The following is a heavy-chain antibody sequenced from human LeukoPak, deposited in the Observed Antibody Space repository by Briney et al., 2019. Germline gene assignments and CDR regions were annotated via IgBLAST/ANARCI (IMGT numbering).Heavy chain of an antibody. CDR2: INHSGST. D-gene: IGHD3-3*01. J-gene: IGHJ4*02. Sequence: SETLSLTCAVYGGSFSGYYWSWIRQPPGKGLEWIGEINHSGSTNYNPSPKSRVTISVDTSKNQFSLKLSSVTAADTAVYYCARGGGYDFWSDYSGFDYWGQGTLVTVSS. CDR1: GGSFSGYY. V-gene: IGHV4-34*01. CDR3: ARGGGYDFWSDYSGFDY.